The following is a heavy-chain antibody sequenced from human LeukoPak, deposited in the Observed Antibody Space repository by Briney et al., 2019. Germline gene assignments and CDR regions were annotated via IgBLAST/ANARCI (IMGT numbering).Heavy chain of an antibody. CDR2: IYYSGST. CDR3: ARVRRGYSYGVTYYGMDV. D-gene: IGHD5-18*01. CDR1: GGSISSYY. J-gene: IGHJ6*02. V-gene: IGHV4-59*01. Sequence: SETLSLTCTVSGGSISSYYWSWIRQPPGKGLEWIGYIYYSGSTNYNPSLKSRVTISVDTSKNQFSLKLSSVTVADTAVYYCARVRRGYSYGVTYYGMDVWGQGTTVTVSS.